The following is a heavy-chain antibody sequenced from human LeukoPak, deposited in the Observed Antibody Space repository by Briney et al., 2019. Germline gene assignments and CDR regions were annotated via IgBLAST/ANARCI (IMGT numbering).Heavy chain of an antibody. CDR2: VNPNKRVP. CDR1: GYTFTGYY. CDR3: AREVGYSSSYYGRFDP. J-gene: IGHJ5*02. V-gene: IGHV1-2*06. Sequence: GASVKVSCKASGYTFTGYYMHWVRQAPGQGLEWMGRVNPNKRVPNYAQKFQGRVTKTRDTAISTFYMELSSLRSDDTAVYFCAREVGYSSSYYGRFDPWGQGTLVIVSS. D-gene: IGHD2-2*01.